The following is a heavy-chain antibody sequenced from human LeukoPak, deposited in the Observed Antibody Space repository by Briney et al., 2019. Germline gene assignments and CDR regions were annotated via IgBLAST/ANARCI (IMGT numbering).Heavy chain of an antibody. CDR3: ARGTRAAFDI. D-gene: IGHD2-2*01. CDR1: GFTFSNYW. J-gene: IGHJ3*02. CDR2: IKQDGSEK. V-gene: IGHV3-7*01. Sequence: GGSLRLSCAASGFTFSNYWMNWVRQAPGKGLDWVANIKQDGSEKYYVDSVKGRFTISRDNAKNSLYLQMNSLRAEDTAVYHSARGTRAAFDIWGQGTTVTVSS.